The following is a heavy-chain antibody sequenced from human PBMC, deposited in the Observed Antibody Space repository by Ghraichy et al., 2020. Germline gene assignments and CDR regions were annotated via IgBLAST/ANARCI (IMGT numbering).Heavy chain of an antibody. V-gene: IGHV4-31*03. Sequence: SETLSLTCTVSGASIRSGGYSWSWIRQHPGKGLEWIGYIYYSGSTYYNPSLKSRLNISVDTSKNQFSLKLSSVTAADTAVYYCARSVEGYYDSYYFDYWGQGTLLTVSS. CDR3: ARSVEGYYDSYYFDY. D-gene: IGHD3-22*01. CDR1: GASIRSGGYS. J-gene: IGHJ4*02. CDR2: IYYSGST.